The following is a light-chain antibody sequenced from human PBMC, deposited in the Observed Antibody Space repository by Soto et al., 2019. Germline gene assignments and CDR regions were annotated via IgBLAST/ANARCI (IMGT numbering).Light chain of an antibody. CDR2: KAS. V-gene: IGKV1-5*03. CDR3: QQYNGS. CDR1: QSISNW. J-gene: IGKJ1*01. Sequence: DIQLTQSPSTLSASVGDRVTITCRASQSISNWLAWYQQKPGKAPKLLIYKASTLESGVPSRFSGSGSVTEFTLAISSLQPDDFATYYCQQYNGSFGQGTKVDIK.